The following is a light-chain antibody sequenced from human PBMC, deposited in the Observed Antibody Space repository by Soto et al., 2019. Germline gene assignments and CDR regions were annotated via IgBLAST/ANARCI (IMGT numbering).Light chain of an antibody. Sequence: DIQMTQSPSSVSASVGDRFTITCRAIQGISSWLAWYQQKPGKAPKLLIYKASSLESGVPSRFSGSGSGTDFTLSINSLQPEDFATYYCQQAYSFPITFGQGTRLEIK. CDR1: QGISSW. V-gene: IGKV1-12*01. J-gene: IGKJ5*01. CDR2: KAS. CDR3: QQAYSFPIT.